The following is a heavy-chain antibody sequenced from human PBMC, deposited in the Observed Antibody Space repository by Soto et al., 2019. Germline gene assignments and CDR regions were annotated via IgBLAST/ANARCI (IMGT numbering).Heavy chain of an antibody. D-gene: IGHD2-2*02. Sequence: SLRLSCVGSGFTFSTYSINWVRQAPGKGLEWVSSISSRSDIYYADSVKGRFTISRDNAKNSVSLQMNSLRAEDTAVYYCAREYTACPLAYGLDVWGQGTTVTVSS. V-gene: IGHV3-21*01. CDR1: GFTFSTYS. CDR3: AREYTACPLAYGLDV. CDR2: ISSRSDI. J-gene: IGHJ6*02.